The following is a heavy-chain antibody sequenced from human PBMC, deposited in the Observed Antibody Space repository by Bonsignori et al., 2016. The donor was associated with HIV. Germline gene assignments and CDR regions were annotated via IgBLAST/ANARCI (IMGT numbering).Heavy chain of an antibody. D-gene: IGHD3-10*01. CDR3: ARVNFGSGTPYYFDY. V-gene: IGHV4-59*02. Sequence: GSLRLSCNVSGGPVNSYYWGWIRQFPGEGLEWIGFAYYTGSANFNPSLKTRVTMSVDTSKNQLSLNLNSATAADTAVYFCARVNFGSGTPYYFDYWGQGILVTVSS. CDR1: GGPVNSYY. CDR2: AYYTGSA. J-gene: IGHJ4*02.